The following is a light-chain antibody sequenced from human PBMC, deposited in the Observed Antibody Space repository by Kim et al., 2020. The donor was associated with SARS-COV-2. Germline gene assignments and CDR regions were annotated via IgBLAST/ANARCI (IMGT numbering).Light chain of an antibody. Sequence: SPGERATHSCRASQSVSSSYLAWYKQKPGQAPRLLIYGASSRATGIPDRFSGSGSGTDFTLTISRLEPEDFAVYYCQQYGSSPRTFGQGTKVDIK. J-gene: IGKJ1*01. V-gene: IGKV3-20*01. CDR1: QSVSSSY. CDR3: QQYGSSPRT. CDR2: GAS.